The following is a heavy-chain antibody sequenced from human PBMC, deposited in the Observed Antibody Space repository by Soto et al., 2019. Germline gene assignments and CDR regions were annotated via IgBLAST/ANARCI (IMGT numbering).Heavy chain of an antibody. CDR3: ARYSGYVGYYYYGMDV. J-gene: IGHJ6*02. CDR2: MNPNSGNT. V-gene: IGHV1-8*01. D-gene: IGHD5-12*01. Sequence: QVQLVQSGAEVKKPGASVKVSCKASGYTFTSYDINWVRQATGQGLEWMGWMNPNSGNTGYAQKFQCRVTMTRNTSISTAYMELSSLRSEDTAVYYCARYSGYVGYYYYGMDVWGQGTTVTVSS. CDR1: GYTFTSYD.